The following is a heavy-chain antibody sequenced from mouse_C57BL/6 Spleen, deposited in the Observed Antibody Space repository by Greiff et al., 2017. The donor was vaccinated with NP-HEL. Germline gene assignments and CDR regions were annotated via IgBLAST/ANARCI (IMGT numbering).Heavy chain of an antibody. CDR2: ISSGGDYI. Sequence: EVQLQESGEGLVKPGGSLKLSCAASGFTFSSYAMSWVRQTPEKRLEWVAYISSGGDYIYYADTVKGRFTISRDNARNTLYLQMSSLKSEDTAMYYCTRGPVVGAMDYWGQGTSVTVSS. CDR3: TRGPVVGAMDY. V-gene: IGHV5-9-1*02. J-gene: IGHJ4*01. CDR1: GFTFSSYA. D-gene: IGHD1-1*01.